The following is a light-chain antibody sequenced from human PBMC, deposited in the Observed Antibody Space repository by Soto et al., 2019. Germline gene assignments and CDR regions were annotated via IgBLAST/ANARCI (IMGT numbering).Light chain of an antibody. V-gene: IGKV3-20*01. Sequence: EIVLTQSPGTLSLSPGERATLSCRASQSVRSSYLAWYQQKPGQAPRLLIYGASTRATGIPDRFSGSGSGTDFSLTISRLEPEDFAVYYCQQYGSSPPVTFGQGTKADI. CDR1: QSVRSSY. CDR2: GAS. CDR3: QQYGSSPPVT. J-gene: IGKJ1*01.